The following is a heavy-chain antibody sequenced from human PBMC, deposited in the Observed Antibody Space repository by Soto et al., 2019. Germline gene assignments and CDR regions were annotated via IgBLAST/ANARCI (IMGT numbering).Heavy chain of an antibody. Sequence: RGSLIRSCAASRFTFSSYAMSWVRPAPGKGLEWVSAISGSGGSTYYADSVKGRFTISRDNSKNTLYLQMNSLRAEDTAVYYCAKDRYSSSSYYYGMDVWGQGTTVTGSS. D-gene: IGHD6-13*01. CDR1: RFTFSSYA. J-gene: IGHJ6*02. CDR3: AKDRYSSSSYYYGMDV. CDR2: ISGSGGST. V-gene: IGHV3-23*01.